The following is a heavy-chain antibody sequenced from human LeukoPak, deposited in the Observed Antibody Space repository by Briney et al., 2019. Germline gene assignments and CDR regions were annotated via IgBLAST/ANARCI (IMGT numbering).Heavy chain of an antibody. J-gene: IGHJ4*02. CDR1: GDSISSGGYY. CDR3: ARDKLGYCSGGSCSH. V-gene: IGHV4-31*03. Sequence: SETLSLTCTVSGDSISSGGYYWSWIRQHPGKGLEWIGHIYYSGSTYYNPSLKSRVTISVDTSKNQFSLKLSSVTAADTAVYYCARDKLGYCSGGSCSHWGQGTLVTVSS. D-gene: IGHD2-15*01. CDR2: IYYSGST.